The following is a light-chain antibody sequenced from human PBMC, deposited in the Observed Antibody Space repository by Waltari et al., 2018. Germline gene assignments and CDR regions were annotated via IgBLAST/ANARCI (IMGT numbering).Light chain of an antibody. CDR3: QAWDGTTVI. CDR2: HDV. CDR1: ELDNLY. J-gene: IGLJ2*01. V-gene: IGLV3-1*01. Sequence: SYEVTQPPSVSVSPGPTASITCSGDELDNLYVWWYQQKPGQSPVVILYHDVKRPSGIPERFSGSSSGKTATLTIGGTQAMDEADYYCQAWDGTTVIFGGGTKLTVL.